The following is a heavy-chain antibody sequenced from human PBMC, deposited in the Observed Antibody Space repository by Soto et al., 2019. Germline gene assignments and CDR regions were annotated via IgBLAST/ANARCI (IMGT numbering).Heavy chain of an antibody. CDR3: ARVYSSGWYEEDSNWFDP. J-gene: IGHJ5*02. CDR2: IIPIFGTA. CDR1: GGTFSSYA. V-gene: IGHV1-69*13. D-gene: IGHD6-19*01. Sequence: SVKVSCKASGGTFSSYAISWVRQAPGQGLEWMGGIIPIFGTANYAQKFQGRVTITADESTSTAYMELSSLRSEDTAVYYCARVYSSGWYEEDSNWFDPWGQGTLVTVSS.